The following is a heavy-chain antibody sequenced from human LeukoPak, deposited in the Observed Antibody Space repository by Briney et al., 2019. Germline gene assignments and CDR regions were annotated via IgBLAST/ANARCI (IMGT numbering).Heavy chain of an antibody. CDR1: GYTFTSYD. J-gene: IGHJ6*03. CDR3: ARATRIVGATRDYYYYYYMDV. D-gene: IGHD1-26*01. Sequence: GASVTVSCKASGYTFTSYDINWVRQATGQGLEWMGWMNPNSGNTGYAQKFQGRVTMTRNTSISTAYMELSSLRSEDTAVYYCARATRIVGATRDYYYYYYMDVWGKGTTVTVSS. V-gene: IGHV1-8*01. CDR2: MNPNSGNT.